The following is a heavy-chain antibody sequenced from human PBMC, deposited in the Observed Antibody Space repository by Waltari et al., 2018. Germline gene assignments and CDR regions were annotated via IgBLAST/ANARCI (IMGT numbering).Heavy chain of an antibody. J-gene: IGHJ2*01. Sequence: QVQLVESGGGVVQPGGSLRLSCAASGFTFSSYGMRWVRQAPGKGLEWVAVIWYDGSNKYYVDSVKGRFTISRDNSKNTLYLQMNSRRAEDTAVYYCARGRIAASIWYFDLWGRGTLVTVSS. D-gene: IGHD6-13*01. CDR3: ARGRIAASIWYFDL. V-gene: IGHV3-33*01. CDR1: GFTFSSYG. CDR2: IWYDGSNK.